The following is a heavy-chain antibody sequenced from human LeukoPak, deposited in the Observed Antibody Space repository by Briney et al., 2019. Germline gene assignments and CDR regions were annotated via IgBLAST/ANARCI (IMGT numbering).Heavy chain of an antibody. CDR3: AGLYNYYFDY. D-gene: IGHD5-24*01. CDR2: IYHTGIT. CDR1: GASISSAGYY. V-gene: IGHV4-30-4*01. J-gene: IGHJ4*02. Sequence: SQTLSLTCTVSGASISSAGYYWSWIRQPPGTGLEWIGYIYHTGITYYNPSLKSRVTISVDTSKNQFSLKLSSVPAADTAVYYCAGLYNYYFDYWGQGALVTVSS.